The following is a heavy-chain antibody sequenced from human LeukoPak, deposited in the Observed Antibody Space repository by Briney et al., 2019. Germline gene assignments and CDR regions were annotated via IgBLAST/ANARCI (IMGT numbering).Heavy chain of an antibody. CDR1: GYSFTSYW. Sequence: GESLKISCKGSGYSFTSYWIGWVRQMPGEGLEWMGIIYPGDSDTRYSPSFQGQVTISADKSISTAYLQWSSLKASDTAMYYCARSEYSSSGGYYYGMDVWGQGTTVTVSS. CDR2: IYPGDSDT. CDR3: ARSEYSSSGGYYYGMDV. D-gene: IGHD6-6*01. V-gene: IGHV5-51*01. J-gene: IGHJ6*02.